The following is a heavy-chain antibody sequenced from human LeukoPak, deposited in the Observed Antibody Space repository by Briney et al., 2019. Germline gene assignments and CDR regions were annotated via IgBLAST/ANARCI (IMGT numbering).Heavy chain of an antibody. D-gene: IGHD3-22*01. CDR3: ARDRITMIVVVETNWFDP. CDR1: GYTFTGYY. V-gene: IGHV1-2*02. J-gene: IGHJ5*02. Sequence: ASVKVSCKASGYTFTGYYLHWVRQAPGQGLEWMGWIYPDSGGPRYAQKFQGRVTMTRDTSISTAYMELSRLRSEDTAVYYCARDRITMIVVVETNWFDPWGQGTLVTVSS. CDR2: IYPDSGGP.